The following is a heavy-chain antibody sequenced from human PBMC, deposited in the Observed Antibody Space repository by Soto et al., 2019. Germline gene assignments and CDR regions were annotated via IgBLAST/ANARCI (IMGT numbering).Heavy chain of an antibody. CDR1: GGSISSYY. CDR2: IYYSGST. V-gene: IGHV4-59*01. CDR3: ARGTRWRDGSRGMDV. J-gene: IGHJ6*02. Sequence: SETLSLTCTVSGGSISSYYWSWIRQPPGKGLEWIGYIYYSGSTNYNPSLKSRVTISVDTSKNQFSLKLRSVTAADTAVYYCARGTRWRDGSRGMDVWGQGTTVTVSS. D-gene: IGHD3-16*02.